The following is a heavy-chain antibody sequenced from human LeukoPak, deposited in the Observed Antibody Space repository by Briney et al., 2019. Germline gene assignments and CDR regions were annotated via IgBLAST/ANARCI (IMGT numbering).Heavy chain of an antibody. D-gene: IGHD2-2*01. CDR1: GFTFSNAW. CDR2: IKSKTDGGTT. V-gene: IGHV3-15*01. CDR3: TTDVGPYRSSTSCLNWFDP. Sequence: GGSLRLSCAASGFTFSNAWMSWVRQAPGKGLEWVGRIKSKTDGGTTDYAAPVKGRFTISRDDSKNTLYLQMNSLKTEDTAVYYCTTDVGPYRSSTSCLNWFDPWGQGTLVTVSS. J-gene: IGHJ5*02.